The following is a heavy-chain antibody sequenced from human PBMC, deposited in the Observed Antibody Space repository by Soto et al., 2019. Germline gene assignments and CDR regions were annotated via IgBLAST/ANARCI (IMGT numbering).Heavy chain of an antibody. Sequence: EVQLVESGGGLVQPGGSLRLSCAASEFTFSSYGMHWVRQAPGKGLVWVSRINSDGSSTSYADSVKGRFTISRDNAKNTLYLQMNSLRAEDTAVYYCVRTSLVVAAATREDYWGQGTLVTVSS. CDR1: EFTFSSYG. D-gene: IGHD2-15*01. J-gene: IGHJ4*02. CDR3: VRTSLVVAAATREDY. CDR2: INSDGSST. V-gene: IGHV3-74*01.